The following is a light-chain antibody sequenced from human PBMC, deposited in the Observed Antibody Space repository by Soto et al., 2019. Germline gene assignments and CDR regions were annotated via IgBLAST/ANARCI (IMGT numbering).Light chain of an antibody. V-gene: IGLV2-14*01. CDR3: SSYTSTSPYV. Sequence: QSVLTQPASVSGSPGQSITISCTGTSSDVGGYDFVSWYQQHPGKAPKLIISEVSNRPSGVSKRFSGSKSGNTASLTISGLQAEDEADYYCSSYTSTSPYVFGTGTKLTVL. CDR1: SSDVGGYDF. J-gene: IGLJ1*01. CDR2: EVS.